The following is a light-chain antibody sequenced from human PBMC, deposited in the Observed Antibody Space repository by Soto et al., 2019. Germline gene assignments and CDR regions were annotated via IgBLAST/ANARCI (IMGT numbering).Light chain of an antibody. V-gene: IGKV3D-15*01. CDR2: GAS. CDR3: QEYNNWTPLT. J-gene: IGKJ4*01. CDR1: QSVSNN. Sequence: ELLFTQAPFSLSPSTGERATLSCRASQSVSNNYLAWYQQKPGQAPRLLIYGASNRATGIPDRFSGSGSGTEFTLTISSLQSEDFAVYYCQEYNNWTPLTFGGGTKVDIK.